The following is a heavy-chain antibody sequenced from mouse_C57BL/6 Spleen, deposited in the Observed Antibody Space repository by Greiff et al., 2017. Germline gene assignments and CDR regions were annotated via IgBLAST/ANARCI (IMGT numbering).Heavy chain of an antibody. J-gene: IGHJ4*01. CDR3: ARQLFYAMDY. D-gene: IGHD3-3*01. CDR2: ISNGGGST. CDR1: GFTFSDYY. V-gene: IGHV5-12*01. Sequence: EVKLMESGGGLVQPGGSLKLSCAASGFTFSDYYMYWVRQTPEKRLEWVAYISNGGGSTYYPDTVKGRFTIASNNAKNTLYLQMSRLKSEDTAMYYCARQLFYAMDYWGQGTSVTVSS.